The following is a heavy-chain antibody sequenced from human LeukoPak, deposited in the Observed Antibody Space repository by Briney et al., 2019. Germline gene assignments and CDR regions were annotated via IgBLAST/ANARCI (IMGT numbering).Heavy chain of an antibody. Sequence: SETLSLTCTVSGGSISSGYYWGWIRQPPGKGLEWIGSLYHSGSTYYNPSLKSRVTISVDTSKNQFPLKLSSVTAADTAVYYCATSQQLIYYWGQGTLVTVSS. D-gene: IGHD6-13*01. V-gene: IGHV4-38-2*02. J-gene: IGHJ4*02. CDR1: GGSISSGYY. CDR2: LYHSGST. CDR3: ATSQQLIYY.